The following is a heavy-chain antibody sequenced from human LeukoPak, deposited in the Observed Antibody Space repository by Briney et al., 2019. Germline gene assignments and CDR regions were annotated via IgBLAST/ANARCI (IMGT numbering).Heavy chain of an antibody. V-gene: IGHV3-30*02. D-gene: IGHD2-2*01. CDR2: IRYDGSNK. CDR1: GFTFSSYG. Sequence: PGGSLRLSCAASGFTFSSYGMHWVRQAPGKGLEWVAFIRYDGSNKYYADSVKGRFTISRDNSKNTLYLQMNSLRAEDTAVYYCAREVVPAAVGAFDIWGQGTMVTVSS. CDR3: AREVVPAAVGAFDI. J-gene: IGHJ3*02.